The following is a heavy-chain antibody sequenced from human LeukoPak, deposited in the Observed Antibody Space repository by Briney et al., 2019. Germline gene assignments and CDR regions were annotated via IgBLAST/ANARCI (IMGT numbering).Heavy chain of an antibody. V-gene: IGHV3-33*06. CDR1: GFTFSSYG. D-gene: IGHD5-18*01. CDR2: IWYDGSNK. CDR3: AKPRGSRGYSYGYVDY. J-gene: IGHJ4*02. Sequence: GGSLRLSCAASGFTFSSYGMHWVRQAPGKGLEWVAVIWYDGSNKYYADSVKGRFTISRDNSKNTLYLQMNSLRAEDTAVYYYAKPRGSRGYSYGYVDYWGQGTLVTVSS.